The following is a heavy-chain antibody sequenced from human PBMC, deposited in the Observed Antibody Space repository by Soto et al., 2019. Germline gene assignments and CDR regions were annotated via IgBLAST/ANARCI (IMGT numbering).Heavy chain of an antibody. CDR3: AREGIVVVPAAIGEGNYYYYYGMDV. D-gene: IGHD2-2*02. V-gene: IGHV1-69*13. Sequence: SVKVSCKASGGTFSSYAISWVRQAPGQGLEWMGGIIPIFGTANYAQKFQGRVTITADESTSTAYMELSSLRSEDTAVYYCAREGIVVVPAAIGEGNYYYYYGMDVWGQGTTVTVSS. J-gene: IGHJ6*02. CDR2: IIPIFGTA. CDR1: GGTFSSYA.